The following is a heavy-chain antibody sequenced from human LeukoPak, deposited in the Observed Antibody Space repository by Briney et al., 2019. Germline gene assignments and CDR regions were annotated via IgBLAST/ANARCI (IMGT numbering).Heavy chain of an antibody. D-gene: IGHD3-22*01. CDR3: TREDYDSSGCYLDH. CDR2: IRSKAYGGTT. CDR1: GFTFGDYA. Sequence: GGSLRLSCTATGFTFGDYAMSWFRQAPGKGLEWVGFIRSKAYGGTTEYAASVKGRFTISRDDSKSIAYLQMNSLKTEDTAVYYCTREDYDSSGCYLDHWGQGTLVTVSS. V-gene: IGHV3-49*03. J-gene: IGHJ4*02.